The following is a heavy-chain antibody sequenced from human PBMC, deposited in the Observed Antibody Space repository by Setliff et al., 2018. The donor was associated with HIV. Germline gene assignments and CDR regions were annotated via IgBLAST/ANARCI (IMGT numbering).Heavy chain of an antibody. V-gene: IGHV4-38-2*01. CDR1: GYSISDGYY. J-gene: IGHJ3*02. CDR3: ASPRSLLVWFDALYI. CDR2: IHHSGSA. Sequence: PSETLSLTCAVSGYSISDGYYWGWIRQPPGNGPEWIGSIHHSGSANFNPSLKSRVAMSVDTSENQFSLTLSSVTAADPAVYYFASPRSLLVWFDALYIWGQGKMVHVSS. D-gene: IGHD3-16*01.